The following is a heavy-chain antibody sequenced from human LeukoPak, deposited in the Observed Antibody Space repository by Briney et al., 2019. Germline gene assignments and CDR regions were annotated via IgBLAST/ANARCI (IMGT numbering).Heavy chain of an antibody. CDR3: ARSQRGSPFDY. D-gene: IGHD6-6*01. J-gene: IGHJ4*02. Sequence: PSETLSLACTVDGASISSGGYYWSWIRQPPGKGLEWIGYIYHSGSTYYNPSLKSRVPISVDRSQNQFSLKLGSVTAADTAVYYCARSQRGSPFDYWGQGTLVTVSS. V-gene: IGHV4-30-2*01. CDR2: IYHSGST. CDR1: GASISSGGYY.